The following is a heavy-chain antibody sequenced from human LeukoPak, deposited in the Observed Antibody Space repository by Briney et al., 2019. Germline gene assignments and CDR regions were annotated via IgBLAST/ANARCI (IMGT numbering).Heavy chain of an antibody. Sequence: PGGSLRLSCAASGFTFSSYGMHWVRQAPGKGLEWVALISYDGSNKYYADSVQGRFTISRDNSKNTLYLQMNSLRTEDTAVFYCAIGPSKVVGPYSNDWDGGDYWGQGTLVIVSS. J-gene: IGHJ4*02. CDR1: GFTFSSYG. CDR2: ISYDGSNK. D-gene: IGHD6-19*01. V-gene: IGHV3-30*03. CDR3: AIGPSKVVGPYSNDWDGGDY.